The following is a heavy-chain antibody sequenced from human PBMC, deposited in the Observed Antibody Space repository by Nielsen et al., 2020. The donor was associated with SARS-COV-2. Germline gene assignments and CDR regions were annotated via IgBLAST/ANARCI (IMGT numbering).Heavy chain of an antibody. D-gene: IGHD2-15*01. CDR3: ARSGWPGIGYCSGGSCYPYGMDV. CDR1: GGSISSSSYY. CDR2: IYYSGST. V-gene: IGHV4-39*07. J-gene: IGHJ6*02. Sequence: SETLSLTCTVSGGSISSSSYYWGWIRQPPGKGLEWIGSIYYSGSTYYNPSLKSRVTISVDTSKNQFSLKLSSVTAADTAVYYCARSGWPGIGYCSGGSCYPYGMDVWGQGTTVTVSS.